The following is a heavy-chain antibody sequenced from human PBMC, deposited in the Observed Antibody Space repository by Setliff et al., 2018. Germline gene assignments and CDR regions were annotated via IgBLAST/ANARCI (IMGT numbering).Heavy chain of an antibody. D-gene: IGHD3-10*01. V-gene: IGHV4-4*07. CDR1: GGSTNNYH. Sequence: SETLSLTCTVSGGSTNNYHWTWIRQPAGKGLEWIGRLYPNGNTNYNPSLKRRVNMSADSSKNNLSLRLKYVTAADTAVYYCARLSWDGLRYYGLDVWGQGATVTVSS. CDR3: ARLSWDGLRYYGLDV. J-gene: IGHJ6*02. CDR2: LYPNGNT.